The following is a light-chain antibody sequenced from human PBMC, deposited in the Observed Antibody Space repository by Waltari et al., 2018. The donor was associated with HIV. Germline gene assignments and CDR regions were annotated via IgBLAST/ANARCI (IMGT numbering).Light chain of an antibody. CDR3: QQFKSYPHT. CDR2: DGS. V-gene: IGKV1-13*02. Sequence: AIQLTQSPSSLSASVGDRVTITCRASQGISSALAWYQQKAGKAPKLLIYDGSSLESGVPSRFSCTGSGTDVTLIISSLQPEDFATYYCQQFKSYPHTFGGGTKVEIK. CDR1: QGISSA. J-gene: IGKJ4*01.